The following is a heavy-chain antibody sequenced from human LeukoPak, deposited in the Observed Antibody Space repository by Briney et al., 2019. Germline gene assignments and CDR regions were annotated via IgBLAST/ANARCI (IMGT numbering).Heavy chain of an antibody. V-gene: IGHV3-21*06. D-gene: IGHD3-3*02. CDR2: ISSGDSYI. CDR1: GFTFSSYT. Sequence: DGSLPLSCAASGFTFSSYTMSWVRQAPGKGLEWVSSISSGDSYIHYADSVRVRFTIARDNAKNSLYLQMNSLTLEDTAVYYCVAGGASRIFYYGPFDFWGRGTVDSVSS. J-gene: IGHJ3*01. CDR3: VAGGASRIFYYGPFDF.